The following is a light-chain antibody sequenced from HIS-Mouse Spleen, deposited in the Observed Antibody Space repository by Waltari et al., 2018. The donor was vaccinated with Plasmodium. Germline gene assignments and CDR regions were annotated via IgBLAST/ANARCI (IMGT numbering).Light chain of an antibody. Sequence: DIQMTQSPSSVSASIGDRVTITCRARQGISSWLDWYQQKPGKAPKLLIYAASSLQSVVPSRFSGSGSGTDFTLTISSLQPEDFATYYCQQANSFPYTFGQGTKLEIK. CDR3: QQANSFPYT. V-gene: IGKV1-12*01. CDR2: AAS. J-gene: IGKJ2*01. CDR1: QGISSW.